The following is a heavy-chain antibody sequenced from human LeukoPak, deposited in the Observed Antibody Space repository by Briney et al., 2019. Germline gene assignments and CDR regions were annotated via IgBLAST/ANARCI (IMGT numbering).Heavy chain of an antibody. CDR3: ARADTLYSSSSFLNSFDP. J-gene: IGHJ5*02. CDR1: GFTFSSYS. D-gene: IGHD6-6*01. V-gene: IGHV3-21*01. Sequence: GSLRLSCAASGFTFSSYSMNWVRQAPGKGLEWVSSISSSSSYIYYADSVKGRFTISRDNAKNSLDLQMNSLRAEDTAVYYCARADTLYSSSSFLNSFDPWGQGTLVTVSS. CDR2: ISSSSSYI.